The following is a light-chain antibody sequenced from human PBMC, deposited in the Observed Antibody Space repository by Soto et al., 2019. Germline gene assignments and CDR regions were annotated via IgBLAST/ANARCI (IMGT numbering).Light chain of an antibody. CDR1: QSVSSF. V-gene: IGKV3-11*01. Sequence: EIVLTQSPATLSLSPGERATLSCRASQSVSSFLAWYQQKPGQAPRLLIYDASNRAPGIPARFSGSGSGTDFTLTISSLEPEDFAVYYCQQRGNWPSITFGGGTKVEI. CDR3: QQRGNWPSIT. CDR2: DAS. J-gene: IGKJ4*01.